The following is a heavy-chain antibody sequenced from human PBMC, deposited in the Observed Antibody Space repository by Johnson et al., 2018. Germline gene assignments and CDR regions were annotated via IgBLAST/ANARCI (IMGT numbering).Heavy chain of an antibody. CDR3: TGAPWYHFDSGAYLDAFDI. V-gene: IGHV3-15*06. CDR2: SKSKADGETT. Sequence: VQLVQSGGGLVKPGGSLTLSCAASGLTFTDAWMTWVRQVSGKGLEWVGRSKSKADGETTKYAAPVKGRFTIYRDDSKSIAYLQINSLKTEDTAVYYCTGAPWYHFDSGAYLDAFDIWGQGTMVTVSS. D-gene: IGHD3-22*01. J-gene: IGHJ3*02. CDR1: GLTFTDAW.